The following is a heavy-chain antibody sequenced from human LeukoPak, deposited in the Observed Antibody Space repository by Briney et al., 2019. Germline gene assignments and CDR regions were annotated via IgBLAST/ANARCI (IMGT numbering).Heavy chain of an antibody. D-gene: IGHD3-10*01. V-gene: IGHV3-48*03. Sequence: PGGSLRLSCAASGSSFSDYQMNWVRQAPGKGLEWVSYISNSASTMYYADSVQGRFTISRDNAKNSLYLEMNSLRADDTAVYYCARVDWFGEPTPDYWGQGTLVTISS. CDR2: ISNSASTM. CDR1: GSSFSDYQ. CDR3: ARVDWFGEPTPDY. J-gene: IGHJ4*02.